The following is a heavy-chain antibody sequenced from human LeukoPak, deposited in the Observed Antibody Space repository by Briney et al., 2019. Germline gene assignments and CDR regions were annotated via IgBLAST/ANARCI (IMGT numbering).Heavy chain of an antibody. J-gene: IGHJ6*03. CDR2: INSDGSST. Sequence: GGSLRLSCAASGFTFSSYWMHWVRQAPGKGLVWVSRINSDGSSTSYADSVKGRFTISRDNSKNTQYLQMNSLRAEDTAVYYCAKVMPPGRIRFYSYYMDVWGKGTTVSVS. CDR3: AKVMPPGRIRFYSYYMDV. CDR1: GFTFSSYW. V-gene: IGHV3-74*01. D-gene: IGHD2-15*01.